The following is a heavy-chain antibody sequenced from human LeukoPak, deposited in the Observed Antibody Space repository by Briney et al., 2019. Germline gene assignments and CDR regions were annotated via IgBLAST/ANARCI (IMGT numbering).Heavy chain of an antibody. CDR1: GGSISSGDYY. CDR2: IYYSGST. CDR3: ARTGSGTLGY. D-gene: IGHD3-10*01. J-gene: IGHJ4*02. V-gene: IGHV4-30-4*01. Sequence: SSETLSLTCTVSGGSISSGDYYWSWIRQPPGKGLEWIGYIYYSGSTYYNLSLKSRVTISVDTSKNQFSLKLSSVTAADTAVYYCARTGSGTLGYWGQGTLVTVSS.